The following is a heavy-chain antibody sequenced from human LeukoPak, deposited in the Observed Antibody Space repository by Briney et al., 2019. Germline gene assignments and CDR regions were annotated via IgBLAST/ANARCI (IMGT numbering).Heavy chain of an antibody. J-gene: IGHJ6*02. V-gene: IGHV4-30-2*01. CDR1: GGSISSGGYS. CDR3: ARVLNDLYDFWSGYYTGGPTSSYYGMDV. CDR2: IYHSGST. Sequence: SETLSLTCAVSGGSISSGGYSWSWIRQPPGKGLEWIGYIYHSGSTYYNPSLKSRVTISVDRSKNQFSLKLSSVTAADTAGYYCARVLNDLYDFWSGYYTGGPTSSYYGMDVWSQGTTVTVSS. D-gene: IGHD3-3*01.